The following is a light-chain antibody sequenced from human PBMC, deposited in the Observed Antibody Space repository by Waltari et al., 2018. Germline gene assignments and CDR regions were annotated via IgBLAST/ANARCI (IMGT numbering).Light chain of an antibody. V-gene: IGKV1-5*03. Sequence: DIQMTQSPSILSASIGDRVTITCRASQNIYNWLAWYQQKPGRAPNLLIYEASNLESGVPSRFSGSGSGTEFTLTISSLQSEDFAIYYCQQYNLWPWTFDQGTKVDIK. J-gene: IGKJ1*01. CDR1: QNIYNW. CDR2: EAS. CDR3: QQYNLWPWT.